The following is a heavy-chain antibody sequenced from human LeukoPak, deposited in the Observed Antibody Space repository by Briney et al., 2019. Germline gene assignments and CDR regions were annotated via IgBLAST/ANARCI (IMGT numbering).Heavy chain of an antibody. CDR2: INPNSGGT. CDR1: GGTFKNYA. V-gene: IGHV1-2*02. D-gene: IGHD1-26*01. CDR3: ARGPSFWELLPFDI. J-gene: IGHJ3*02. Sequence: SVKVSCKASGGTFKNYAISWVRQAPGQGLEWMGWINPNSGGTNYAQKFQGRVTMTRDTSISTAYMELSRLRSDDTAVYYCARGPSFWELLPFDIWGQGTMVTVSS.